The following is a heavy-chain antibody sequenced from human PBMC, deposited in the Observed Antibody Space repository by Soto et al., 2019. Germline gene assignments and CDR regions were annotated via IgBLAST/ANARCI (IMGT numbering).Heavy chain of an antibody. CDR3: ARDLGEMATFFSYYYMDV. J-gene: IGHJ6*03. V-gene: IGHV3-21*01. CDR1: GFTFSSYS. CDR2: ISSSSSYI. D-gene: IGHD5-12*01. Sequence: GGSLRLSCAASGFTFSSYSMNWVRQAPGKGLEWVSSISSSSSYIYYADSVKGRFTISRDNAKNSLYLQMNSLRAEDTAVYYCARDLGEMATFFSYYYMDVWGKGTTVTVSS.